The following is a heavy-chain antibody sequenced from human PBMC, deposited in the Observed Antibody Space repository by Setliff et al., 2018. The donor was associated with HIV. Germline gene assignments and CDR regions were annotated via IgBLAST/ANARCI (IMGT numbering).Heavy chain of an antibody. CDR2: IYTRGST. CDR1: GGSISSGRNY. CDR3: ARSPGVATITIFDY. J-gene: IGHJ4*02. Sequence: SETLSLTCTVSGGSISSGRNYWSWIRQTAGKGLEWIGRIYTRGSTNYNPSLKSRVTISVDTSKDQVSLKLSSVTAADTAVYYCARSPGVATITIFDYWGQGTLVTV. V-gene: IGHV4-61*02. D-gene: IGHD5-12*01.